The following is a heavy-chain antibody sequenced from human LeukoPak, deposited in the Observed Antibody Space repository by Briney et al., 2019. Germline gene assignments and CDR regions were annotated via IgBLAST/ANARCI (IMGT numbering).Heavy chain of an antibody. J-gene: IGHJ3*02. CDR3: AKEKVLRFLEWVHDAFDI. V-gene: IGHV3-53*01. D-gene: IGHD3-3*01. CDR1: GFTVSSNY. CDR2: IYSGGST. Sequence: GSLRLSCAASGFTVSSNYMSWVRQAPGKGLEWVSVIYSGGSTYYADSVKGRFTIFRDNSKNTLYLQMNSLRAEDTAVYYCAKEKVLRFLEWVHDAFDIWGQGTMVTVSS.